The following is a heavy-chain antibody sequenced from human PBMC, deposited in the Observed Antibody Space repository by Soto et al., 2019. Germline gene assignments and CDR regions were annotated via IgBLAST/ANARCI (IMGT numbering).Heavy chain of an antibody. CDR2: IIPILGIA. V-gene: IGHV1-69*02. CDR3: ARAGHHYGDSVDYCDY. CDR1: GGTFSSYT. J-gene: IGHJ4*02. D-gene: IGHD4-17*01. Sequence: QVQLVQSGAEVKKPGSSVKVSCKASGGTFSSYTISWVRQAPGQGLEWMGRIIPILGIANYAPKFQGRVTITADKSTSTAYMELSSLRSADTAVYYCARAGHHYGDSVDYCDYWGQGTLVTVSS.